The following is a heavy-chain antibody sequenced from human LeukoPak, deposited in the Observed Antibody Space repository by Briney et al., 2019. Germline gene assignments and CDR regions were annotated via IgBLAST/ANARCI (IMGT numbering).Heavy chain of an antibody. CDR2: ISTSSGTM. J-gene: IGHJ4*02. CDR1: GFTFSTYS. V-gene: IGHV3-48*04. Sequence: GGSLRPSCAASGFTFSTYSMNWVRQAPGKGLEWVSYISTSSGTMYYADSVKGRFTISRDNAQNSLYLQMNSLTAEDTAVYYCAREGSAADDFDCWGQGTLVTVSS. D-gene: IGHD2-2*01. CDR3: AREGSAADDFDC.